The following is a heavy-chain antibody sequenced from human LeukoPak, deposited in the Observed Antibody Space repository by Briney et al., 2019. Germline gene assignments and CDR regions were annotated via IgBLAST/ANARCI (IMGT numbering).Heavy chain of an antibody. CDR2: IIPIFGTA. V-gene: IGHV1-69*06. CDR3: ARAIRSYDSSGYYPYY. Sequence: ASVKVSCKASGYTFINHAISWVRQAPGQGLEWMGGIIPIFGTANYAQKFQGRVTITADKSTSTAYMELSSLRSEDTAVYYCARAIRSYDSSGYYPYYWGQGTLVTVSS. D-gene: IGHD3-22*01. CDR1: GYTFINHA. J-gene: IGHJ4*02.